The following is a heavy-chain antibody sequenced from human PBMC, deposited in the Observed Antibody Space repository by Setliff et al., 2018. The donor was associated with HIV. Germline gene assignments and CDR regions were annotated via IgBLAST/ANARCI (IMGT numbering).Heavy chain of an antibody. CDR1: GFIFDNYH. Sequence: PGGSLRLSCAASGFIFDNYHMNWVRQAPGKGLEWVSFISPSGRHIYYADSVKGRFTISRDSAENSLFLQMNSLRADDMAVYYCARDIGSGSLQDAFDLWGQGNAGHRLL. J-gene: IGHJ3*01. CDR2: ISPSGRHI. V-gene: IGHV3-21*01. CDR3: ARDIGSGSLQDAFDL. D-gene: IGHD3-3*01.